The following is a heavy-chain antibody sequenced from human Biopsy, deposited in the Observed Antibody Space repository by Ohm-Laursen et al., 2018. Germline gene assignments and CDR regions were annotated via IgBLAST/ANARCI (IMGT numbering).Heavy chain of an antibody. J-gene: IGHJ4*02. Sequence: GTLSLTCTVSGDSVSSGSFYWTWFRNPPGRGLKYFGNIYDRGSTANYNPSLESRVTMSVDMPKNQFSLKLSSVTAADTAIYYCARGMRSSGWPYFDSWGQGTLVTVSS. CDR3: ARGMRSSGWPYFDS. CDR1: GDSVSSGSFY. D-gene: IGHD6-19*01. CDR2: IYDRGST. V-gene: IGHV4-61*01.